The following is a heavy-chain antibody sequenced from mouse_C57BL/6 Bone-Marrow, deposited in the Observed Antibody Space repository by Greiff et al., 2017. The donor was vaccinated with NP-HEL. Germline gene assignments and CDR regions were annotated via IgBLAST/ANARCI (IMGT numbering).Heavy chain of an antibody. CDR3: ARTGMDY. J-gene: IGHJ4*01. CDR2: IWNGGST. CDR1: GFSLTSYG. Sequence: VQLQESGPGLVQPSQSLSITCTVSGFSLTSYGVHWVRQSPGKGLEWLGVIWNGGSTDYNAAFISRLSISKDNSKSQVFFKMNRLQADGTAIYYCARTGMDYWGQGTSVTVSS. V-gene: IGHV2-2*01.